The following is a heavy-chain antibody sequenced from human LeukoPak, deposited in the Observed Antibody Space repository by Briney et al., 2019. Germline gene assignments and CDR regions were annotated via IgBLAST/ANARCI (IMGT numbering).Heavy chain of an antibody. D-gene: IGHD5-24*01. V-gene: IGHV3-48*03. CDR2: ISSSGSTI. CDR1: GFTFSSYE. J-gene: IGHJ3*02. Sequence: PGGSLRLSCAASGFTFSSYEMNWVRQAPGKGLGWVSYISSSGSTIYYADSVKGRFTISRDNAKNSLYLQMNSLRAEDTAVYYCARVVGYTTSAFDIWGQGTMVTVSS. CDR3: ARVVGYTTSAFDI.